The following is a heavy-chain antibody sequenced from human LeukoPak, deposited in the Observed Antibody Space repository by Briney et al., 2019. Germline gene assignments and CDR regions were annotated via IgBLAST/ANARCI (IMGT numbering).Heavy chain of an antibody. CDR1: GFTARHYW. Sequence: GGSLRLSCAASGFTARHYWMHWVRQAPGKGQVWLSRISGDGSDTTYADSVKGRFTIYRDNARNTLDLQMNSLRVEDTAVYYCARDYNYYFDYWGQGILVTVSS. J-gene: IGHJ4*02. V-gene: IGHV3-74*01. D-gene: IGHD1-1*01. CDR2: ISGDGSDT. CDR3: ARDYNYYFDY.